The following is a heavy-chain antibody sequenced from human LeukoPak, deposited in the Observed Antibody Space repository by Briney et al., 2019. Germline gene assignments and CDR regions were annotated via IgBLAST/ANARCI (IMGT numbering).Heavy chain of an antibody. CDR3: AKGPLRGTAAAIDY. CDR1: GFTFNNYG. D-gene: IGHD2-2*01. V-gene: IGHV3-30*18. CDR2: ISYDGRNK. Sequence: GKSLRLSCAASGFTFNNYGMHWVRQAPGEGLEWVAVISYDGRNKHYPDSVKGRFTISRDISTDTPWLQMDSLRTEDTAVYYCAKGPLRGTAAAIDYWGQGTLVTVSS. J-gene: IGHJ4*02.